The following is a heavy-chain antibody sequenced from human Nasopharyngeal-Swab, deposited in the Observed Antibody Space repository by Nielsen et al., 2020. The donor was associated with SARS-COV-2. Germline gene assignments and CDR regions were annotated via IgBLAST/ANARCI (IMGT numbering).Heavy chain of an antibody. Sequence: GESLKISCAASGFTFSSYSMNWVRQAPGKGLEWVSYISSSSSTIYYADSVKGRFTISRDNAKNSLYLQMNSLRAEDTAVYYCAKEAYGTFDSWGQGTLVTVSS. CDR3: AKEAYGTFDS. V-gene: IGHV3-48*04. D-gene: IGHD3-10*01. CDR2: ISSSSSTI. J-gene: IGHJ4*02. CDR1: GFTFSSYS.